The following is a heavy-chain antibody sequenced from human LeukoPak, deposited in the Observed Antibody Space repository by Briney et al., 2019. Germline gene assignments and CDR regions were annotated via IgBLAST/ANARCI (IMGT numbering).Heavy chain of an antibody. CDR3: AREVVTPLYFDY. D-gene: IGHD4-23*01. CDR1: GGSISSGSYY. Sequence: PSETLSLTCTVSGGSISSGSYYWSWIRQPAGKGLEWIGRIYTSGSTNYNPSLKSRVTISVDTSKNQFSLKLSSVTAVDTAVYYCAREVVTPLYFDYWGQGTLVTVSS. CDR2: IYTSGST. V-gene: IGHV4-61*02. J-gene: IGHJ4*02.